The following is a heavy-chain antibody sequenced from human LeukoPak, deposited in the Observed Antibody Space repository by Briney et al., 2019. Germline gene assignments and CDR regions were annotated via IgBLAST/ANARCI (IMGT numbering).Heavy chain of an antibody. CDR1: GFTFSSYA. CDR3: ARDGEYQLLPHDY. V-gene: IGHV3-30-3*01. Sequence: QSGGSLRLSCAASGFTFSSYAMHWVRQAPGKGLEWVAVISYDGSNKYYADSVKGRFTISRDNSKNTLYLQMNSLRAEDTAVYYCARDGEYQLLPHDYWGQGTLVTVSS. D-gene: IGHD2-2*01. J-gene: IGHJ4*02. CDR2: ISYDGSNK.